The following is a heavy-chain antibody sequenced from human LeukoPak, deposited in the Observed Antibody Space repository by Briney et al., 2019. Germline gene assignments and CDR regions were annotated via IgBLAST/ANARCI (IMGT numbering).Heavy chain of an antibody. Sequence: GGSLRLSCAASGFTFSNYGMYWVRGAPGKGLEWVAVIWYDGNNKYYSDSVKGRFTISRDNSKNTLYLQMNSLRAEDTAVYYCARDYVAYDSSGYPPFVDYWGQGTLVTASS. CDR2: IWYDGNNK. D-gene: IGHD3-22*01. J-gene: IGHJ4*02. CDR3: ARDYVAYDSSGYPPFVDY. CDR1: GFTFSNYG. V-gene: IGHV3-33*01.